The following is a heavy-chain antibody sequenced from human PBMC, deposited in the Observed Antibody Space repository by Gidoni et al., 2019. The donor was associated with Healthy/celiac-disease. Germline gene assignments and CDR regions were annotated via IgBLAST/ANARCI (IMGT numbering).Heavy chain of an antibody. CDR1: GFTFSSYA. CDR2: ISGSGGRT. CDR3: AKIQDIVVVVAAGGMDV. J-gene: IGHJ6*02. Sequence: EVQLLASGGGLVQPGGSLRLSCAASGFTFSSYAMSWVRQAPGKGLEWVSAISGSGGRTYYADSVKGRFTISRDNSKNTLYLQMNSLRAEDTAVYYCAKIQDIVVVVAAGGMDVWGQGTTVTVSS. D-gene: IGHD2-15*01. V-gene: IGHV3-23*01.